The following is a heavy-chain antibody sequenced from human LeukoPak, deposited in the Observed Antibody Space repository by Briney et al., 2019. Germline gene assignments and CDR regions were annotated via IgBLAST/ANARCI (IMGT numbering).Heavy chain of an antibody. D-gene: IGHD3-10*01. V-gene: IGHV5-51*01. J-gene: IGHJ4*02. CDR2: IYPGDSDT. Sequence: GESLKISCKGSGYSFTSYWIGWVRQMPGKGLEWMGIIYPGDSDTRYSPSFQGQVTISADKSISTAYLQWSSLKASDTAMYYCARHFSVDYYGSESGIGYWGQGTLVTVSS. CDR3: ARHFSVDYYGSESGIGY. CDR1: GYSFTSYW.